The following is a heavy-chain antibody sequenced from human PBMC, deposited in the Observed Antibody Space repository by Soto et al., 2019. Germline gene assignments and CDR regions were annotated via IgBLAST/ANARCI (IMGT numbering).Heavy chain of an antibody. CDR1: GGTFSSYA. CDR3: ARESSSPNYYYYGMDV. Sequence: QVQLVQSGAEVKKPGSSVKVSCRASGGTFSSYAVSWVRQAPGQGLEWMGVIIPLLNTPKYVQKFQGRVTITADASATTGYMELSSRRSEDTAVYYCARESSSPNYYYYGMDVWGQGTTVTVSS. D-gene: IGHD6-6*01. CDR2: IIPLLNTP. J-gene: IGHJ6*02. V-gene: IGHV1-69*01.